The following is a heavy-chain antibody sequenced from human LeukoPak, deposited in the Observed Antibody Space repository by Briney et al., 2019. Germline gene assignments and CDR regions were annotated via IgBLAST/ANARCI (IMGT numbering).Heavy chain of an antibody. Sequence: SETLSLTCAVYGGSFSGYYWSWIRQPAGKGLEWIGRISSSGSTNYNPSLKSRVTISVDTSKNQFSLKLSSVTAADTAVYYCARGGYYGSGNDFRFDPWGQGTLVTVSS. CDR2: ISSSGST. J-gene: IGHJ5*02. D-gene: IGHD3-10*01. CDR3: ARGGYYGSGNDFRFDP. CDR1: GGSFSGYY. V-gene: IGHV4-59*10.